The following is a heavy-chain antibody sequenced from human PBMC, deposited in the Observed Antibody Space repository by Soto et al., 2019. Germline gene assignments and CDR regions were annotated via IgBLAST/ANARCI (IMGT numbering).Heavy chain of an antibody. J-gene: IGHJ4*02. Sequence: EVQLVESGGGLVKPGGSLRLSCAASGFTFSSYSMKWVRQAPGKGLEWVSSISSSSSYIYYADSVKGRCTISRDNAKNALYLQMNSLRAEDTAVYYCARGRQYSSSWYEDYWGQGTLVTVSS. CDR1: GFTFSSYS. V-gene: IGHV3-21*01. D-gene: IGHD6-13*01. CDR2: ISSSSSYI. CDR3: ARGRQYSSSWYEDY.